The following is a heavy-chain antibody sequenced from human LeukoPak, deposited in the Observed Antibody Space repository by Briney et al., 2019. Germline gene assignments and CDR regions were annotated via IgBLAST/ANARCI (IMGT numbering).Heavy chain of an antibody. CDR2: ISWNSGSI. V-gene: IGHV3-9*01. D-gene: IGHD5-12*01. CDR3: ARDLSGYEGATQD. CDR1: GFTFDDYA. Sequence: GGSLRLSCAASGFTFDDYAMHWVRQAPGKGLEWVSGISWNSGSIGYADSVKGRFTISRDNSKNTLYLQMNSLRAEDTAVYYCARDLSGYEGATQDWGQGTLVTVSS. J-gene: IGHJ4*02.